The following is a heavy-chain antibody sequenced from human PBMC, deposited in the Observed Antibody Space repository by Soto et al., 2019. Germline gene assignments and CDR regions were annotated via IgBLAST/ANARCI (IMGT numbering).Heavy chain of an antibody. CDR2: IIPIFGTA. J-gene: IGHJ6*02. CDR1: GGTFSSYA. CDR3: ARDPRSLYYYYGMDV. D-gene: IGHD1-26*01. V-gene: IGHV1-69*13. Sequence: ASVKVSCKASGGTFSSYAISWVRQAPGQGLEWMGGIIPIFGTANYAQKFQGRVTITADESTSTAYMELSSLRSEDTAVYYCARDPRSLYYYYGMDVWGQGTTVTVSS.